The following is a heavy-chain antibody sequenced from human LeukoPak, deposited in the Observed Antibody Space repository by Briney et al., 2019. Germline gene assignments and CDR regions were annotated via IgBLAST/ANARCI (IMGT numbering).Heavy chain of an antibody. Sequence: PGRSLRLSCAASGFTFSSYSMNWVRQAPGKGLEWISSISSSSSYIYYADSVKGRFTISRGNAKNSLYLQMNSLRAEDTAVYYCARDQGAYCSGGSCTAFDIWGQGTMVTVSS. CDR1: GFTFSSYS. CDR2: ISSSSSYI. V-gene: IGHV3-21*01. J-gene: IGHJ3*02. CDR3: ARDQGAYCSGGSCTAFDI. D-gene: IGHD2-15*01.